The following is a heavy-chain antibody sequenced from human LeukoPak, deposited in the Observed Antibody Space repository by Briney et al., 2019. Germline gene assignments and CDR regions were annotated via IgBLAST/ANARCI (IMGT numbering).Heavy chain of an antibody. Sequence: GGSLRLSCAASGFTFSSYAMSWVRQAPGKGLEWVSAIGGGGGSTYYADSVKGRFTISRDNSKNTLNLQMNSLRADDTAVYYCAKNFWSDKYYYYYMDVCGKGTTVTVSS. CDR1: GFTFSSYA. CDR3: AKNFWSDKYYYYYMDV. D-gene: IGHD3-3*01. J-gene: IGHJ6*03. CDR2: IGGGGGST. V-gene: IGHV3-23*01.